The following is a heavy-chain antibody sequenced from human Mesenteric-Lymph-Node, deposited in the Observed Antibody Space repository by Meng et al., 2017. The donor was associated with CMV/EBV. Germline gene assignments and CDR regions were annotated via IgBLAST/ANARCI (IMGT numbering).Heavy chain of an antibody. V-gene: IGHV4-59*01. D-gene: IGHD2-21*01. J-gene: IGHJ4*02. Sequence: SETLSLTCTVSGGSISSYYWSWIRQPPGKALEWIGYIYYTGSTSYNPSLKSRVTISVDTSKNQFSLKLSSVTAADTAVYYCARAICGGDCFSWMYYFDYWGQGTLVTVSS. CDR3: ARAICGGDCFSWMYYFDY. CDR1: GGSISSYY. CDR2: IYYTGST.